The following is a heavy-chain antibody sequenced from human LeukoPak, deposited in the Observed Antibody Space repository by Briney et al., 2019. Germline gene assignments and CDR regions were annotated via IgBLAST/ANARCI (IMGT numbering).Heavy chain of an antibody. CDR1: RFAFSTYA. J-gene: IGHJ4*02. V-gene: IGHV3-30-3*01. CDR3: ARDDSCEALGYCSSTSWGY. Sequence: TGGSLRLSCAASRFAFSTYAMHWVRQAPGKGLEWVAVISYEGSDKYYADSVKGRFTISRDNSKNTLYLQMNSLRVEDTALYYCARDDSCEALGYCSSTSWGYWGQGTLVTVSS. D-gene: IGHD2-2*01. CDR2: ISYEGSDK.